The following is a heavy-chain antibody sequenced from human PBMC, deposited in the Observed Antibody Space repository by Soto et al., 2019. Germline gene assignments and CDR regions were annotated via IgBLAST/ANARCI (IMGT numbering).Heavy chain of an antibody. J-gene: IGHJ4*02. CDR2: INPNSGGT. D-gene: IGHD2-15*01. CDR3: ARGFSPDSVVVVAATPIVAY. Sequence: QVQLVQSGAEVKKPGASVKVSCKASGYTFTGYYMHWVRQAPGQGLEWMGWINPNSGGTNYEQKFQGRVTMTRDTSISTAYMELSRLRSDDTAVYYCARGFSPDSVVVVAATPIVAYWGQGTLVTVSS. V-gene: IGHV1-2*02. CDR1: GYTFTGYY.